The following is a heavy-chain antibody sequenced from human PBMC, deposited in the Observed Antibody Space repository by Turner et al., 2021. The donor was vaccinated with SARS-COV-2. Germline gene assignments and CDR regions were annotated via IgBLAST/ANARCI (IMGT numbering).Heavy chain of an antibody. V-gene: IGHV3-21*01. CDR3: ARGTYYYDSSVYSGTNWFDP. CDR1: GFTFSSYT. J-gene: IGHJ5*02. Sequence: EVQLVESGGGLVKPGGSLRLSCAASGFTFSSYTMYWVRQAPGKGLEWGSSISRSSSDIYYADSVKGRFTISRDNAKNSLYLQMNSLRAEDTAVYYCARGTYYYDSSVYSGTNWFDPWGQGTLVTVSS. CDR2: ISRSSSDI. D-gene: IGHD3-22*01.